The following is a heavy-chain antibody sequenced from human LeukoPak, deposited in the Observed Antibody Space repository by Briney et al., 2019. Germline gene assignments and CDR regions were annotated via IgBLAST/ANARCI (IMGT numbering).Heavy chain of an antibody. Sequence: GGSLRLSCAASGFTFSNAWMNWVRQAPGKGLEWVGRIKSKTDGGTTDYAAPVKGRFTISRDDSKNTLYLQMNSLKTEDTAVYYCTRDRGSSTLGDYWGQGTLVTVSS. D-gene: IGHD7-27*01. CDR3: TRDRGSSTLGDY. CDR2: IKSKTDGGTT. J-gene: IGHJ4*02. CDR1: GFTFSNAW. V-gene: IGHV3-15*07.